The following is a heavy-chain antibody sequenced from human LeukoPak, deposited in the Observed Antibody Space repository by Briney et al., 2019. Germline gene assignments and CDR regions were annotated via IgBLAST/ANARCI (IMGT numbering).Heavy chain of an antibody. CDR1: GGSFSGYY. CDR2: INHSGST. D-gene: IGHD6-13*01. J-gene: IGHJ5*02. V-gene: IGHV4-34*01. CDR3: ARGQVAAAANWFDP. Sequence: SETLSLTCAVYGGSFSGYYWSWIRQPPGKGLGWIGEINHSGSTNYNPSLKSRVTISVDTSKNQFSLKLSSVTAADTAVYYCARGQVAAAANWFDPWGQGTLVTVSS.